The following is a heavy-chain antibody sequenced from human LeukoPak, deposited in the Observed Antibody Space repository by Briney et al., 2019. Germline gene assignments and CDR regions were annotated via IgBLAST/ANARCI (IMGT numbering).Heavy chain of an antibody. D-gene: IGHD4-23*01. V-gene: IGHV1-2*02. CDR2: INPNSGGT. CDR3: ARSTTVVTPYFDY. J-gene: IGHJ4*02. CDR1: GYTFTGYY. Sequence: ASVKVSCKAPGYTFTGYYMHWVRQAPGQGLEWMGWINPNSGGTNYAQKFQGRVTMTRDTSISTAYMELSRLRSDDTAVYYCARSTTVVTPYFDYWGQGTLVTVSS.